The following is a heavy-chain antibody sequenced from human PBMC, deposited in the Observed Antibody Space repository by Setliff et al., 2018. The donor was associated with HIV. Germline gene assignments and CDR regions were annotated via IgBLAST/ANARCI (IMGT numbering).Heavy chain of an antibody. CDR2: VNRDGSSE. CDR1: GFTFEKYW. Sequence: GGSLRLSCAGSGFTFEKYWMHWVRQAPGKGLVWVSRVNRDGSSETYADSVKGRFTISRDNAKNTLYLQMNSLRVEDTGVYYCHSGYDSEEQSYFDYWGQGTLVTVSS. CDR3: HSGYDSEEQSYFDY. V-gene: IGHV3-74*01. J-gene: IGHJ4*02. D-gene: IGHD5-12*01.